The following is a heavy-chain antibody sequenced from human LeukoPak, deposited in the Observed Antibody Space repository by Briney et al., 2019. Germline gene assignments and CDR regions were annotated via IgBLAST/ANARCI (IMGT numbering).Heavy chain of an antibody. CDR3: AREGVVPAAGDWFDP. Sequence: ASVKVSCKASGYTFTGYYMHWVRQAPGQGLEWMGWINPNSGGTNYAQKFQGRVTMTRDTPISTAYMELSRLRSDDTAVYYCAREGVVPAAGDWFDPWGQGTLVTVSS. D-gene: IGHD2-2*01. V-gene: IGHV1-2*02. J-gene: IGHJ5*02. CDR1: GYTFTGYY. CDR2: INPNSGGT.